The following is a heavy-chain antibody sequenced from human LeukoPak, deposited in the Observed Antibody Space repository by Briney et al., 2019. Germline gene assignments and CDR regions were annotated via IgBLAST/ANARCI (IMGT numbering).Heavy chain of an antibody. CDR2: ISPTSVYI. J-gene: IGHJ6*02. Sequence: PSETLSLTCAVYGGSFSGYYWSWIRQPPGKGLEWVSSISPTSVYIYYADSLKGRFTISRDNAKNSLYLQMNSLRVEDTGVYYCARVSPEPPFYYYGLDVWGQGTTVTVSS. CDR1: GGSFSGYY. V-gene: IGHV3-21*01. CDR3: ARVSPEPPFYYYGLDV.